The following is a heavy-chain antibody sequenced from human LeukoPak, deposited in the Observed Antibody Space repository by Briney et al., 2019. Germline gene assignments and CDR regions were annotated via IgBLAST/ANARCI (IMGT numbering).Heavy chain of an antibody. Sequence: SETLSLTCTVSGGSISSYYWSWIRQPPGKGLEWIGYIYTSGSTNYNPSLKSRVTISVDTSKNQFSLKLSSVTAADTAVYYCARHVVAAAVINWFDPWGQGTLVTVSS. V-gene: IGHV4-4*09. CDR2: IYTSGST. CDR1: GGSISSYY. J-gene: IGHJ5*02. D-gene: IGHD6-13*01. CDR3: ARHVVAAAVINWFDP.